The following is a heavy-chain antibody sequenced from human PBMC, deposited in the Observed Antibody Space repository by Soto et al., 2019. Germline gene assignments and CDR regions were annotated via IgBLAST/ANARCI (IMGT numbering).Heavy chain of an antibody. D-gene: IGHD6-19*01. CDR2: ISTLNGNT. J-gene: IGHJ6*02. CDR3: ARRVQVWLPDYYGMDV. CDR1: GYDYVTYA. V-gene: IGHV1-18*01. Sequence: QAHLVQSGPEVKKPGASVNVSCKASGYDYVTYAITWVRQRPGQGLEWMGWISTLNGNTNYAQNFQGRVTMTTDTSTRIVHLELKSLRSDDTAVYYCARRVQVWLPDYYGMDVWGQGTTVTVSS.